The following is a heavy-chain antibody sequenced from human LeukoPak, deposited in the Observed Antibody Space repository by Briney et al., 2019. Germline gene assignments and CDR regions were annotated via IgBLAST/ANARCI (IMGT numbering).Heavy chain of an antibody. Sequence: PGGSLRLSCTAPGSRFDDHDMAWVRQPPGKGLEWVCGINWNGGSTGYADSVKGRFTISRDNAKNSLYLQMNSLRADDTALYYCARGDSSGWYFDDWGQGTLVTVSS. J-gene: IGHJ4*02. CDR3: ARGDSSGWYFDD. D-gene: IGHD6-19*01. V-gene: IGHV3-20*04. CDR1: GSRFDDHD. CDR2: INWNGGST.